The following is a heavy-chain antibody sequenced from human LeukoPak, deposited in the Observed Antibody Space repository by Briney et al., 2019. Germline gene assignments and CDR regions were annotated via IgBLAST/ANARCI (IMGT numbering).Heavy chain of an antibody. D-gene: IGHD1-26*01. J-gene: IGHJ4*02. V-gene: IGHV4-4*02. CDR2: IYHSGST. CDR3: GGGRQWGKYFDN. Sequence: SETLSLTCAVSGGSISSSNWWSWVRQPPGKGLEWIGEIYHSGSTNYNPSLKSRVTISVDKSKNQFSLKLSSVTAADTAVYYCGGGRQWGKYFDNGGQEPLAPVP. CDR1: GGSISSSNW.